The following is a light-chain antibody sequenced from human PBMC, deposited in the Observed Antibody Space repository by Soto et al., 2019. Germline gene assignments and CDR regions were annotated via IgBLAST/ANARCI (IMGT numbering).Light chain of an antibody. Sequence: PGDRATLSCRASQNFGGMFVAWYQQKLGQAPRLLIYGSSSRATGIPDRFSGSGSGTDFTLTISRLEPEDFAVYYCQQFSSYPLTFGGGTKVEIK. CDR1: QNFGGMF. J-gene: IGKJ4*01. V-gene: IGKV3-20*01. CDR3: QQFSSYPLT. CDR2: GSS.